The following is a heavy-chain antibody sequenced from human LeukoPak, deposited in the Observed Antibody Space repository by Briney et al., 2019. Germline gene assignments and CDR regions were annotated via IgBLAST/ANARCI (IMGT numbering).Heavy chain of an antibody. CDR3: ARAGYTISSYRFDY. CDR1: GGSNNSYW. Sequence: PSETLSLTCSVSGGSNNSYWWSWIRQPAGKGLEFIGRIYTTGMTNYNPSLKSRVSMSVDTSKNKFSLELRSVTAADTAVYFCARAGYTISSYRFDYWGQGALVTVSS. D-gene: IGHD3-16*02. CDR2: IYTTGMT. J-gene: IGHJ4*02. V-gene: IGHV4-4*07.